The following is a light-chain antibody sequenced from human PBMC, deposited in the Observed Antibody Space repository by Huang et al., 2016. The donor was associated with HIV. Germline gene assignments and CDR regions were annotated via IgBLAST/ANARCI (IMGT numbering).Light chain of an antibody. CDR2: EGS. J-gene: IGKJ2*01. Sequence: DIVMTQTPLSLYVTPGQPASISCNSSQSLLYTDGNTFLYWYLQNPGRAPQHLIYEGSSRVSEVPDRFSGSGSGTHFTLRISRVEAEDVGVYYCMQGLHLPYTFGQGAKLEIK. CDR3: MQGLHLPYT. V-gene: IGKV2-29*02. CDR1: QSLLYTDGNTF.